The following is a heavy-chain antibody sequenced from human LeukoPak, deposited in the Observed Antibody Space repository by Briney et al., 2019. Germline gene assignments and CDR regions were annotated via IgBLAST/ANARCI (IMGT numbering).Heavy chain of an antibody. CDR1: GFTFINYA. J-gene: IGHJ4*02. D-gene: IGHD1-1*01. CDR2: LSSSGGDT. V-gene: IGHV3-23*01. Sequence: GGSLRLSCAASGFTFINYAMSWVRQAPAKGLEWVSALSSSGGDTFYAYSVKGRFTVSRDTSKITLYLQMYSLRAADTAVYYCAKAGTGTSMVFDYWGQGTLVTVSS. CDR3: AKAGTGTSMVFDY.